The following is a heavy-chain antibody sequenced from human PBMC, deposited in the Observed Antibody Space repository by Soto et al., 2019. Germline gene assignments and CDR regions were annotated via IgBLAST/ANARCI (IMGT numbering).Heavy chain of an antibody. CDR2: MNSNSGNP. CDR3: ATSRYCTNGVCPFDY. D-gene: IGHD2-8*01. CDR1: GYTFTSYD. V-gene: IGHV1-8*01. J-gene: IGHJ4*02. Sequence: QVQLVQSGAEVKKPGASVKVSCKTSGYTFTSYDINWVRQAPGQGPEWMGWMNSNSGNPGYTQKFQGRATVTRDTSIRTVYMELSSLRSDDTAVYYCATSRYCTNGVCPFDYWGQGTLVTVSS.